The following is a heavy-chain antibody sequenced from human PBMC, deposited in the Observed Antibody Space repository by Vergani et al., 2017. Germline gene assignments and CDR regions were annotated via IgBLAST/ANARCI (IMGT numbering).Heavy chain of an antibody. D-gene: IGHD2-2*01. CDR2: IIPIFGTA. J-gene: IGHJ6*03. CDR1: GGTFSSYA. Sequence: QVQLVQSGAEVKKPGSSVKVSCKASGGTFSSYAISWVRQAPGQGLEWMGGIIPIFGTANYAQKFQGRVTITADESTSTAYRELRSLRSADTAVYYFARHPIVPAQPPHGTYYYYYYMDGWGKGTTVTVSS. CDR3: ARHPIVPAQPPHGTYYYYYYMDG. V-gene: IGHV1-69*01.